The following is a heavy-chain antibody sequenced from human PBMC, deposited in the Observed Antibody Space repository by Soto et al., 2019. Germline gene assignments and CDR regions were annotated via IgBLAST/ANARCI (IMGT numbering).Heavy chain of an antibody. D-gene: IGHD3-9*01. CDR2: INWNSGSI. Sequence: EVQLVESGGGLVQPGGSLRLSCAATGITFEEFAIHWVRQAPGKGLEWVSGINWNSGSIGYADSVTGRFTISRDNAENSLFLHLNSLRAEDTALYYCAKAPNLVTHWFDPWGQGTLVTVSS. CDR1: GITFEEFA. J-gene: IGHJ5*02. V-gene: IGHV3-9*01. CDR3: AKAPNLVTHWFDP.